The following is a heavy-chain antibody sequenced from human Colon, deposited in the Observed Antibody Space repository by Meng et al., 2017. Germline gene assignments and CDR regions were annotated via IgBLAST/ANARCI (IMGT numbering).Heavy chain of an antibody. Sequence: SETLSLTCTVSGGSLSSFYWTWIRQPPGPGLESLGYIYYTGGTYYSPSLKSRVTLSVDRSRNQFYLNLTSVAAADTAVYYCARVRYCSSTSCLYYFDYWGQGTLVTVSS. CDR1: GGSLSSFY. CDR3: ARVRYCSSTSCLYYFDY. D-gene: IGHD2-2*01. V-gene: IGHV4-59*01. J-gene: IGHJ4*02. CDR2: IYYTGGT.